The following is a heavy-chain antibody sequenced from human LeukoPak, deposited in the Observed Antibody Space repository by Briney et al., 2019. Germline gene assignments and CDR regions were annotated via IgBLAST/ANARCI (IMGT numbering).Heavy chain of an antibody. J-gene: IGHJ4*02. Sequence: SETLSLTCAVYGGSFSGYYWSWIRRPPGKGLEWIGYIYYSGSTNYNPSLKSRVTISVDTSKNQFSLKLSSVTAADTAVYYCARHEVGATEYYFDYWGQGTLVTVSS. CDR2: IYYSGST. V-gene: IGHV4-59*08. CDR1: GGSFSGYY. CDR3: ARHEVGATEYYFDY. D-gene: IGHD1-26*01.